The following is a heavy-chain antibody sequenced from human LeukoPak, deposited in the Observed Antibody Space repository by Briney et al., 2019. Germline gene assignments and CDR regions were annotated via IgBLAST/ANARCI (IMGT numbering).Heavy chain of an antibody. CDR2: INPSGGST. J-gene: IGHJ4*02. Sequence: GASVKVSCKASGYTFDTFPINWVRQAPGQGLEWMGIINPSGGSTSYAQKFQGRVTMTRDTSTSTVYMELSSLRSEDTAVYYCARGKAAYSSSFEDYWGQGTLVTVSS. CDR3: ARGKAAYSSSFEDY. V-gene: IGHV1-46*02. D-gene: IGHD6-6*01. CDR1: GYTFDTFP.